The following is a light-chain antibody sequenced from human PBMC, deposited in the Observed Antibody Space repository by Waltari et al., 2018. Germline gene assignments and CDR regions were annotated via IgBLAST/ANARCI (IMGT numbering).Light chain of an antibody. CDR1: SYKMGSNT. J-gene: IGLJ1*01. CDR3: ASWDDSLNGYV. V-gene: IGLV1-44*01. CDR2: SNT. Sequence: QSVLTQPPSASGTPGQRVTIACSGRSYKMGSNTVNWYQQLPGTAPKLLIYSNTQRPSGVPDLFSGSKSGTSASLAISGRQSEDDADYYCASWDDSLNGYVFGTGTKVTVL.